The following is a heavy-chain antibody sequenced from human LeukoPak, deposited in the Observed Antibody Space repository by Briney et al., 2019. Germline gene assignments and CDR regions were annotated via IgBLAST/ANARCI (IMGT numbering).Heavy chain of an antibody. Sequence: GGSLRLSCAASGFTFSSYAMSWVRQAPGKGLELVSAISGSGGSTYYADSVKGRFTISRDNSKNTLYLQMHSLRAEDTAVYYCAKDLAVSYEGHHGMDVWGQGTTVTVPS. CDR2: ISGSGGST. J-gene: IGHJ6*02. V-gene: IGHV3-23*01. D-gene: IGHD5-18*01. CDR1: GFTFSSYA. CDR3: AKDLAVSYEGHHGMDV.